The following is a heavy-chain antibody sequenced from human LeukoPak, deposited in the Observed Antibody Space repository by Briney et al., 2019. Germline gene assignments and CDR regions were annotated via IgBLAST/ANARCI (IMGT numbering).Heavy chain of an antibody. J-gene: IGHJ4*02. V-gene: IGHV5-51*01. CDR2: VYPGDSDT. CDR3: ARHGDGSNWAV. Sequence: GESLKISCKGSGYSFTDYLIGWVRQMPGKGQEWMGIVYPGDSDTRYSPSFQGQVTISADKSINTAYLQWSSLRASDTAMYYCARHGDGSNWAVWGQGTLVTVSS. D-gene: IGHD5-24*01. CDR1: GYSFTDYL.